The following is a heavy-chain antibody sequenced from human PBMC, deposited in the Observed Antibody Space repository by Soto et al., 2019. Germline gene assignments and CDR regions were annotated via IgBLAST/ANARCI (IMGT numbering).Heavy chain of an antibody. CDR1: GGTFSSYA. CDR3: AKRNYDFWSGYYYYYGMDV. Sequence: QVQLVQSGAEVKKPGSSVKVSCKASGGTFSSYAISWVRQAPGQGLEWMGGIIPIFGTANYAQKFQGRVTITADESTSTAYMELSSLRSEDTAVYYCAKRNYDFWSGYYYYYGMDVWGQGTTVTVSS. V-gene: IGHV1-69*12. D-gene: IGHD3-3*01. CDR2: IIPIFGTA. J-gene: IGHJ6*02.